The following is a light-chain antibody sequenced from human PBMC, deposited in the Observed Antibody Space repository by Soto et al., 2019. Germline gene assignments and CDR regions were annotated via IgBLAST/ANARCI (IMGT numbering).Light chain of an antibody. CDR2: DAS. V-gene: IGKV1D-13*01. J-gene: IGKJ5*01. Sequence: AIQLTQSPSSLSASVGDRVTITCRASQGISSALAWYQQKPGKAPKLLIYDASSLESGVPSRFSGSGSGTDFTLTISSLXPEDFATYYCQQFNNYPSITFGQGTRLEIK. CDR3: QQFNNYPSIT. CDR1: QGISSA.